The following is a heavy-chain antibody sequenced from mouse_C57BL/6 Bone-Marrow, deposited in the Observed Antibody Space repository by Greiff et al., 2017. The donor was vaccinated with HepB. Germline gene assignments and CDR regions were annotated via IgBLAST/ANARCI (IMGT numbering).Heavy chain of an antibody. CDR1: GFSLTSYG. J-gene: IGHJ1*03. D-gene: IGHD1-1*01. CDR3: ASLYYYGSSYSWYFDV. Sequence: LQESGPGLVQPSQSLSITCTVSGFSLTSYGVHWVRQSPGKGLEWLGVIWSGGSTDYNAAFISRLSISKDNSKSQVFFKMNSLQADDTAIYYCASLYYYGSSYSWYFDVWGTGTTVTVSS. V-gene: IGHV2-2*01. CDR2: IWSGGST.